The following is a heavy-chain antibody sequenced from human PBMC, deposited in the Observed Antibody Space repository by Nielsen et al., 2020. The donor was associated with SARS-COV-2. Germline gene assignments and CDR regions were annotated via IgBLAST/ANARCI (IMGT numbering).Heavy chain of an antibody. CDR3: ARDSSDYGYVGGY. D-gene: IGHD5-18*01. V-gene: IGHV1-46*01. CDR2: INTSDGST. J-gene: IGHJ4*02. CDR1: GYTFTNYY. Sequence: ASVKVSCKASGYTFTNYYMHWVRQAPGQGLEWMGIINTSDGSTTYAQKFQGRVTMTRDTSTRTVYMELRSLRSEDTAVYYCARDSSDYGYVGGYWGQGTLVTVSS.